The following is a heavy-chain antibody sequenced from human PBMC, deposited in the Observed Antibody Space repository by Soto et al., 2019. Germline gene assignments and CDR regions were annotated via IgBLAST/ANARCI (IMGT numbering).Heavy chain of an antibody. D-gene: IGHD2-21*02. J-gene: IGHJ6*02. CDR3: ATTFLAYCGGDCYSPFYYGMDV. V-gene: IGHV5-51*01. CDR1: GYSFTSYW. CDR2: IYPGDSDT. Sequence: GESLKISCKGSGYSFTSYWIGWVRQMPGKGLEWMGIIYPGDSDTRYSPSFQGQVTISADKSISTAYLQWSSLKASDTATYYCATTFLAYCGGDCYSPFYYGMDVWGQGTTVTVSS.